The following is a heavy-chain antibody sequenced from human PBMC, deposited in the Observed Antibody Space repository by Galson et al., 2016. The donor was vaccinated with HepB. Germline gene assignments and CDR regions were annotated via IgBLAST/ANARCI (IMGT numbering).Heavy chain of an antibody. CDR2: IYWDDDR. J-gene: IGHJ4*02. D-gene: IGHD1-26*01. V-gene: IGHV2-5*02. CDR3: ARRLDSSGEPCFDY. CDR1: GQSLQASKVG. Sequence: PALVTPTQTLTLTCTVSGQSLQASKVGVGWIRQPPGKAPEWLGIIYWDDDRRYSPSLKNRISIAQDMSKNEVVLTLANVEPGDTCTYYCARRLDSSGEPCFDYWGQGILVTVAS.